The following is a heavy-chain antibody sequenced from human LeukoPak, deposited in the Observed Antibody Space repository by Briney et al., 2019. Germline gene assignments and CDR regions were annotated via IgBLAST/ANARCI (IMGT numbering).Heavy chain of an antibody. CDR1: GFTVSINY. V-gene: IGHV3-53*01. J-gene: IGHJ4*02. CDR3: VRQMGMGVDA. D-gene: IGHD3-16*01. Sequence: GGSLRLSCAASGFTVSINYMTWVRQTPGKGLEWVSGIYSGGATYYAAPVKGRFTISRDNSKNTLYLQMNSLRPEDTAVYYRVRQMGMGVDAWGPGTLVTVSS. CDR2: IYSGGAT.